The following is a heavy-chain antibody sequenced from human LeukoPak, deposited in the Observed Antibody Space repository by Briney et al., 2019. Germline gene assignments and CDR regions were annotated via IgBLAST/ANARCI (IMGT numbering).Heavy chain of an antibody. Sequence: PSETLSLTCTVSGGSISSYYWSWIRQPPGKGLEWIGYIYYSGSTNYNPSLKSRVTISVDTSKNQFSLKLSSVTAADTAVYYCASTSSGYYFTFDYWGQGTLVTVSS. J-gene: IGHJ4*02. CDR3: ASTSSGYYFTFDY. D-gene: IGHD3-22*01. V-gene: IGHV4-59*12. CDR2: IYYSGST. CDR1: GGSISSYY.